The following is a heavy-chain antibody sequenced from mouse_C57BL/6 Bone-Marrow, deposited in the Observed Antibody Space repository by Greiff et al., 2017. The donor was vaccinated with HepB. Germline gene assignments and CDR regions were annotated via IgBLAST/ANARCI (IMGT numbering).Heavy chain of an antibody. CDR1: GYTFTSYG. CDR2: IYPRSGNT. Sequence: VHLVESGAELARPGASAKLSCKASGYTFTSYGISWVKQRTGQGLEWIGEIYPRSGNTYYNEKFKGKATLTADKSSSTAYMELRSLTSEDSAVYFCARSVTGTGFAYWGQGTLVTVSA. V-gene: IGHV1-81*01. J-gene: IGHJ3*01. D-gene: IGHD4-1*01. CDR3: ARSVTGTGFAY.